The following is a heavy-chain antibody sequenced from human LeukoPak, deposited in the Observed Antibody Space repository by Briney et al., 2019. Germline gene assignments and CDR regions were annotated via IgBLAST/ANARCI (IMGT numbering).Heavy chain of an antibody. Sequence: SEALSLTCTVSGGSISSSNYYWGWIRQPPGKGLEWIGEINHSGSTNYNPSLKSRVTISVDTSKNQFSLKLSSVTAADTAVYYCARDSGAIVATPAGGWYFDLWGRGTLVTVSS. J-gene: IGHJ2*01. CDR3: ARDSGAIVATPAGGWYFDL. CDR2: INHSGST. D-gene: IGHD5-12*01. CDR1: GGSISSSNYY. V-gene: IGHV4-39*07.